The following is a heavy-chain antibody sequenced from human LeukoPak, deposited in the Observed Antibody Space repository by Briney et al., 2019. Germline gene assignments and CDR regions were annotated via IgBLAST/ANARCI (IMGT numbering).Heavy chain of an antibody. J-gene: IGHJ3*02. CDR3: ARDRAGYSYGSDAFDI. Sequence: SETLSLTCTVSGYSISSGYYWGWIRQPPGKGLEWIGSIYHSGSTNYNPSLKSRVTISVDKSKNQFSLKLSSVTAADTAVYYCARDRAGYSYGSDAFDIWGQGTMVTVSS. CDR1: GYSISSGYY. V-gene: IGHV4-38-2*02. CDR2: IYHSGST. D-gene: IGHD5-18*01.